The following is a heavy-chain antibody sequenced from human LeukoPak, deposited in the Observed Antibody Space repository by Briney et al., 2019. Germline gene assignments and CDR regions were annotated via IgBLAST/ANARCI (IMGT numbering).Heavy chain of an antibody. CDR1: GFTFSSYG. CDR2: IPYDGSNK. V-gene: IGHV3-30*02. D-gene: IGHD7-27*01. J-gene: IGHJ4*02. CDR3: AKDQNWGFAY. Sequence: GGSLRLSCAASGFTFSSYGMHWVRQAPGKGLEWVAFIPYDGSNKYYTDSVKGRFTISRDNSKNTLHLQTNSLRAEDTAVYFCAKDQNWGFAYWGQGTLVIVSS.